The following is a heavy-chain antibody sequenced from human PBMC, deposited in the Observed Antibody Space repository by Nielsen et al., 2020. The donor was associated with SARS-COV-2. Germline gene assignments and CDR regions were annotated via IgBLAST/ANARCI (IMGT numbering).Heavy chain of an antibody. CDR1: GFTFSTYA. CDR2: ISHDGSNN. V-gene: IGHV3-30-3*01. Sequence: GASLKISCAASGFTFSTYAMHWLRQAPGKGLEWVAIISHDGSNNHYADSVKGRFTISRHNSYNTLLLQMNSLRAEDTAVYYCARDRTPYGDYVDYFDYWGQGTLVTVSS. J-gene: IGHJ4*02. D-gene: IGHD4-17*01. CDR3: ARDRTPYGDYVDYFDY.